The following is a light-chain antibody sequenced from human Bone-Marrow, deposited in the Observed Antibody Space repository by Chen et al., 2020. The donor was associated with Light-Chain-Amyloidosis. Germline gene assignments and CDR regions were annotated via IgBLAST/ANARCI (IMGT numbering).Light chain of an antibody. CDR1: SSDVGGDNH. J-gene: IGLJ1*01. CDR3: SSYTITNTLV. V-gene: IGLV2-14*01. Sequence: QSALTQPASVSGSPGQSITISCTGTSSDVGGDNHVSWYQQHPDKAPKLMIYEVTNRPSWVPDRVSGSKSDNTAYLTISGLQTEYEADYFCSSYTITNTLVFGSGTRVTVL. CDR2: EVT.